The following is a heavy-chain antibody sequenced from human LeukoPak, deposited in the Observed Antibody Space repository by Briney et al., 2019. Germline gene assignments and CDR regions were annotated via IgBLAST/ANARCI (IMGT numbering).Heavy chain of an antibody. D-gene: IGHD5-12*01. CDR1: GGSISSSY. J-gene: IGHJ3*02. V-gene: IGHV4-59*12. CDR3: AKGGYSGYRHARDI. Sequence: SETLSLTCTVSGGSISSSYWSWIRQPPGEGLEWIGYIYYSGSTNYNPSLKTRVTISVDTSKNQFSLKLPSVTAADPAVYYCAKGGYSGYRHARDIWREGTMATDCS. CDR2: IYYSGST.